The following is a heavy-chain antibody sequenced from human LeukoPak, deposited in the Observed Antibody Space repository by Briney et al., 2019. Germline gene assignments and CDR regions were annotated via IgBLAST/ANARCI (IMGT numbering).Heavy chain of an antibody. Sequence: SETLSLTCAVYGGSFSGYYWSWIRQPPGKGLEWIGQISPSGGTIYNPSLESRVTISLDTSKNHFSLKVNSVTAADTAVYYCARGMMEFWPGDNWFDPWGQGTLVTVSS. V-gene: IGHV4-34*01. D-gene: IGHD3-3*01. CDR1: GGSFSGYY. J-gene: IGHJ5*02. CDR2: ISPSGGT. CDR3: ARGMMEFWPGDNWFDP.